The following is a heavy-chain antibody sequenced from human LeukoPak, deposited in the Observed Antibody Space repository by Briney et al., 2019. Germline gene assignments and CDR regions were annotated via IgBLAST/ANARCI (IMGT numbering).Heavy chain of an antibody. V-gene: IGHV1-2*02. CDR2: INPNSGVT. Sequence: GASVKVSCKASGYTFSDYYIHWVRQAPGQGLELMGWINPNSGVTKYALKFQGRVTMTRDTSISTAYMELSGLTSDDTALYYCARDAPQNCSGGTCFPFWGQGTLVTVSS. J-gene: IGHJ4*02. D-gene: IGHD2-15*01. CDR1: GYTFSDYY. CDR3: ARDAPQNCSGGTCFPF.